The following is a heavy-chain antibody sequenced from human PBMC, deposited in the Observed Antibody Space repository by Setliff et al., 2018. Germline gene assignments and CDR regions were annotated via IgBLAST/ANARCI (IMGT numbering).Heavy chain of an antibody. CDR1: GFTFSNHW. Sequence: PGGSLRLSCAASGFTFSNHWMHWVRQTPGKGLVWVSRISADGIATIYADSVKGRFTISKDNAKNTLFLQMNSLRAEDTALYYCARDPGGSRNVVDYWCQGTLVTVSS. CDR2: ISADGIAT. J-gene: IGHJ4*02. D-gene: IGHD2-15*01. CDR3: ARDPGGSRNVVDY. V-gene: IGHV3-74*01.